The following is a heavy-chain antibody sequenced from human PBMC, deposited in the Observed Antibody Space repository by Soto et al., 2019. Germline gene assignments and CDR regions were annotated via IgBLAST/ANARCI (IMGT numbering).Heavy chain of an antibody. CDR3: AKRRAISNKLFFDH. J-gene: IGHJ4*02. D-gene: IGHD4-4*01. V-gene: IGHV2-5*01. Sequence: QITLRESGPTLVKPTQTLTLSCTLSGFSINTGGVGVGWIRQPPGKAPEWLALLYWNDDEWYSPSHRYRLSVTKDASENPVVRTMTHLDPTDTGTYYCAKRRAISNKLFFDHWGQGALVTVSS. CDR1: GFSINTGGVG. CDR2: LYWNDDE.